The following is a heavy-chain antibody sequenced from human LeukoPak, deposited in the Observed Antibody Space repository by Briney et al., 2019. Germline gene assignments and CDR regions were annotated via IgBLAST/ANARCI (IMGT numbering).Heavy chain of an antibody. Sequence: SETLSLTCAVYGGSLSGYYWSWIRQPAGKGLEWIGDIHHSGTTDYNPSLKSRVTISLDTSKNQVSLRLSSVTAADTAVYYCARHTWTGTTYFYYYMDVWSKGTAVSVSS. D-gene: IGHD1-7*01. CDR3: ARHTWTGTTYFYYYMDV. V-gene: IGHV4-34*01. CDR1: GGSLSGYY. CDR2: IHHSGTT. J-gene: IGHJ6*03.